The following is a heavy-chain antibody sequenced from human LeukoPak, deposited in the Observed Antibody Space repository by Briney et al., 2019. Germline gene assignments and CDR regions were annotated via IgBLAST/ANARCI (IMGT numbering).Heavy chain of an antibody. J-gene: IGHJ4*02. D-gene: IGHD1-26*01. Sequence: GASVKVSCKASGYTFTGYYMHWVRQAPGQGLEWMGWINPNSGGTNYAQKLQGRVTMTTDTSTSTAYMELRSLRSDDTAVYYCARGRSVGANYFDYWGQGTLVTVSS. CDR2: INPNSGGT. V-gene: IGHV1-2*02. CDR1: GYTFTGYY. CDR3: ARGRSVGANYFDY.